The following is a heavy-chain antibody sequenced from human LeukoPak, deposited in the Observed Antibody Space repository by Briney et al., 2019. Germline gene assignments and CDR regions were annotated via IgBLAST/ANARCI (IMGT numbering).Heavy chain of an antibody. D-gene: IGHD1-1*01. CDR1: GFSFSSYS. CDR3: ARGGSGNWNAPFDY. J-gene: IGHJ4*02. Sequence: GGSLRLSCAASGFSFSSYSMNRVRQAPGKGLEWVSSISSSSSSIYYADSVKGRFTISRDNAKNSLYLQVNSLRADDTAVYYCARGGSGNWNAPFDYWGQGTLVTVSS. CDR2: ISSSSSSI. V-gene: IGHV3-21*01.